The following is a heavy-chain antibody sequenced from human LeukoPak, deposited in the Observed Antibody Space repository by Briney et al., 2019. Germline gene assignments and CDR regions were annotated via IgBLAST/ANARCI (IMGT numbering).Heavy chain of an antibody. CDR3: ARYYSGSYSFDY. J-gene: IGHJ4*02. CDR1: GFTFSTYA. V-gene: IGHV3-23*01. Sequence: GGSLRLSCADSGFTFSTYALNWVRQAPEKGLEWVSEISGTGGSTYYADSVKGRFTISRDNSRNTLYLQMRSLRVEDTAIYYCARYYSGSYSFDYWGQGTLVTVSS. D-gene: IGHD1-26*01. CDR2: ISGTGGST.